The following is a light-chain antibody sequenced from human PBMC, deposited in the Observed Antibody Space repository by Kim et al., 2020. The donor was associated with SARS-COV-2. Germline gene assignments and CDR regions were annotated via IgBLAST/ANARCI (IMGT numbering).Light chain of an antibody. CDR3: LKYYITPWE. CDR1: QSVLYSSNNENY. J-gene: IGKJ1*01. Sequence: ATTSGKSSQSVLYSSNNENYLALYQQKPGQPPKLLIYWASTRESGVPDRFRGSGSGTDFTLTISSRQAEDVAVYYCLKYYITPWEFGQGTKVEIK. CDR2: WAS. V-gene: IGKV4-1*01.